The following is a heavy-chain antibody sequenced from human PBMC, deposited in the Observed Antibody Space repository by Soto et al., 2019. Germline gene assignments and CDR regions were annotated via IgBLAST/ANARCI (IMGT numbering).Heavy chain of an antibody. D-gene: IGHD6-6*01. CDR3: SKEASYNISSSRFYYYCMDV. CDR2: ISYDGTNK. Sequence: GGSLRLSCAASGFTFSSYGMHWVRQAPGKGLEWVAVISYDGTNKYYADSVKGRFTISRDNSKNTLYLQMNSLRAEDTTVYYCSKEASYNISSSRFYYYCMDVWGKGTTVTVSS. V-gene: IGHV3-30*18. CDR1: GFTFSSYG. J-gene: IGHJ6*03.